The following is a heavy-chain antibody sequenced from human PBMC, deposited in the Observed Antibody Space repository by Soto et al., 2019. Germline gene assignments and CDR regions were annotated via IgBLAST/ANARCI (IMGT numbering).Heavy chain of an antibody. Sequence: GGSLRLSCAASGFTFSSYAMHWVRQAPGKGLEWVAVISYDGSNKYYADSVKGRLTISRDNSKNTLYLQMNSLRAEDTAVYYCARARTTGPYYFDYWGQGTLVTVSS. CDR2: ISYDGSNK. J-gene: IGHJ4*02. V-gene: IGHV3-30-3*01. D-gene: IGHD1-1*01. CDR3: ARARTTGPYYFDY. CDR1: GFTFSSYA.